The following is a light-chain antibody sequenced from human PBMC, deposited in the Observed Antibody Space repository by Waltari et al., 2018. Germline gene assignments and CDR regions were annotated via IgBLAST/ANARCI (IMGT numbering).Light chain of an antibody. CDR1: QSVLYSSNNKNY. J-gene: IGKJ1*01. Sequence: DIVMTQSPDSLAVSLGERATINCKSSQSVLYSSNNKNYLTWYQQKPGQPPKLLIYWASTRESGVPDRFSGSASGTDFTLTISSLQAEDVAVYYCHQHHTTPWTFGQGTEVEI. V-gene: IGKV4-1*01. CDR2: WAS. CDR3: HQHHTTPWT.